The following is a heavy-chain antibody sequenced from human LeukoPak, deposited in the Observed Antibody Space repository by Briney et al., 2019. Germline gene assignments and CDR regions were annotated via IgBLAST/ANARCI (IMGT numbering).Heavy chain of an antibody. J-gene: IGHJ6*03. CDR3: ARARGNSWVYYYYYMDV. CDR1: GYTFTGYY. V-gene: IGHV7-4-1*02. CDR2: INTNTGNP. D-gene: IGHD4-23*01. Sequence: ASVKVSCKASGYTFTGYYMHWVRQAPGQGLEWMGWINTNTGNPMYALGFTGRFVFSLDTSVSTAYLQISSLKAEDTAVYYCARARGNSWVYYYYYMDVWGKGTTVTVSS.